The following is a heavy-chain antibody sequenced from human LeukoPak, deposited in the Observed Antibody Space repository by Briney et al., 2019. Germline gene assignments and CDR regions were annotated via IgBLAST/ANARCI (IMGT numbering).Heavy chain of an antibody. CDR2: IYYSGST. CDR3: ARENGRVVAATQNYYYYYGMDV. V-gene: IGHV4-59*01. Sequence: SETLSLTCTVSGGSISGYYWSWIRQPPGKGLEWIGYIYYSGSTNYNPSLKSRVTISVDTSKNQFSLKLSSVTAADTAVYYCARENGRVVAATQNYYYYYGMDVWGQGTTVTVSS. J-gene: IGHJ6*02. CDR1: GGSISGYY. D-gene: IGHD2-15*01.